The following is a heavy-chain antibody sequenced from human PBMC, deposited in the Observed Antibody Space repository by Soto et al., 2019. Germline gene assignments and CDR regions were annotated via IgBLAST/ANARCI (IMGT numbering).Heavy chain of an antibody. CDR1: CVSFSDYI. J-gene: IGHJ4*02. CDR2: INHSGSA. V-gene: IGHV4-34*01. D-gene: IGHD1-26*01. CDR3: ARGLISGSHYSGGWYYFDS. Sequence: SETLSLTCDVYCVSFSDYIWTWIRQTPGKGLQWIGQINHSGSANYNPSLKSRVTISVHTSSSQFSLELSSVTAADTAVYYCARGLISGSHYSGGWYYFDSWGQGTQVTVPQ.